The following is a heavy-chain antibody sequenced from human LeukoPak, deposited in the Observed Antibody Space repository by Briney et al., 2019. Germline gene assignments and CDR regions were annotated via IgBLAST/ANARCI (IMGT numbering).Heavy chain of an antibody. CDR1: GGTFSSYA. V-gene: IGHV1-69*04. D-gene: IGHD4-11*01. CDR2: IIPIFGIA. Sequence: SVKVSCKASGGTFSSYAISWVRQAPGQGLEWMGRIIPIFGIANYAQKFQGRVTITADKSTSTAYMELSSLRSENTAVYYCAREVVTTNRNWFDPWGQGTLVTVSS. CDR3: AREVVTTNRNWFDP. J-gene: IGHJ5*02.